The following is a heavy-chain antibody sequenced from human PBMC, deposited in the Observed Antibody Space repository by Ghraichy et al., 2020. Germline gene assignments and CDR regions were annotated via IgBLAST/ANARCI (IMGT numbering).Heavy chain of an antibody. CDR2: MYFTGTT. CDR3: ARDRRHRVQDTWFDP. V-gene: IGHV4-4*07. Sequence: SQTLSLTCAVSGGSITGYYWNWIRQSSGKGLEWVARMYFTGTTNYNPSLKDRVTMSVDASKSQISLRMTSMTAADSGVYYCARDRRHRVQDTWFDPWGQGTLVIVSS. CDR1: GGSITGYY. J-gene: IGHJ5*02. D-gene: IGHD1-14*01.